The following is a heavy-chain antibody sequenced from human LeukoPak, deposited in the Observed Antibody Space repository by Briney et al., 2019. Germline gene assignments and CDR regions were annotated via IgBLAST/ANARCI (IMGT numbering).Heavy chain of an antibody. CDR1: GGSISSSSYY. D-gene: IGHD6-13*01. CDR2: IYYSGST. CDR3: ARYQPGGAAAGAFDY. V-gene: IGHV4-39*01. Sequence: KPSETLSLTCTVSGGSISSSSYYWGWIRQPPGKGLEWIGSIYYSGSTYYNPSLKSRVTISVDTSKNQFSLKLSSVTAADTAVYYCARYQPGGAAAGAFDYWGQGTLVTVSS. J-gene: IGHJ4*02.